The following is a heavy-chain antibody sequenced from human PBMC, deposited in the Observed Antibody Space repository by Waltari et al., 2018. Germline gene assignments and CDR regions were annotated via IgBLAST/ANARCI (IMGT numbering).Heavy chain of an antibody. CDR3: ARDWSVGSPSIREKRGAFDI. V-gene: IGHV4-59*01. CDR1: GGSISSYY. Sequence: QVQLQESGPGLVKPSETLSFTCTVSGGSISSYYWNWIRQPPGKGLEWVGYIYYPGSTDYNPSLTSRVTMSVDTSKNQFSLNLSSVTAADTAVYYCARDWSVGSPSIREKRGAFDIWGQGTMVIVSS. D-gene: IGHD3-10*01. J-gene: IGHJ3*02. CDR2: IYYPGST.